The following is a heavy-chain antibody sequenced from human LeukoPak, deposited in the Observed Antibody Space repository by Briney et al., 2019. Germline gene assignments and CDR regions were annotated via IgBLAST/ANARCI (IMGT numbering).Heavy chain of an antibody. CDR1: GYTFTSYL. Sequence: ASVKVSCKPSGYTFTSYLMHWVRQAPGQGLEWLGIINPRGGSTGYAQKFQGRVTMTSDTSTSTAYMELSSLRSEDTAVYFCARDGYPYAFDIWGQGTMVTVSS. CDR3: ARDGYPYAFDI. D-gene: IGHD5-12*01. J-gene: IGHJ3*02. CDR2: INPRGGST. V-gene: IGHV1-46*01.